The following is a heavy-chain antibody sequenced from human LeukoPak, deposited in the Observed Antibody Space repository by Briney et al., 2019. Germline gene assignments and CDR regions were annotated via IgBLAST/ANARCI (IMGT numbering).Heavy chain of an antibody. Sequence: GGSLRLSCAASGFTFSSYSMNWVRQAPGKGLEWVSSICSGSTYIYYADSVKGRFTISRDNAKNSLYLQMNRLRDEDTAVYYCAKPSVVAATRGYYFDYWGQGTLVTVSS. CDR1: GFTFSSYS. V-gene: IGHV3-21*01. CDR3: AKPSVVAATRGYYFDY. J-gene: IGHJ4*02. CDR2: ICSGSTYI. D-gene: IGHD2-15*01.